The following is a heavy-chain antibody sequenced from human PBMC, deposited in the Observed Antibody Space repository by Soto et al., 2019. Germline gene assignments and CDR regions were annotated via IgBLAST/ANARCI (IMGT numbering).Heavy chain of an antibody. D-gene: IGHD2-21*02. CDR2: IWVIGDST. J-gene: IGHJ6*02. CDR3: AKTGPFCGGDCSRYFYGMDV. V-gene: IGHV3-23*01. Sequence: PGGSLRLSCAASGLAFRTYAMAWVPQAPGKGLEWVSGIWVIGDSTSSADSVKGGFTISRDHSRNTLYLQMYSLTAEDTALYYCAKTGPFCGGDCSRYFYGMDVWGQGTTVTVS. CDR1: GLAFRTYA.